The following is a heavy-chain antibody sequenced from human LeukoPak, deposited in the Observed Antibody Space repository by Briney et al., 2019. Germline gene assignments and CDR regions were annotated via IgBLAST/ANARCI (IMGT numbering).Heavy chain of an antibody. V-gene: IGHV4-39*07. CDR2: IYSSGST. Sequence: SETLSLTCTVSDGSISSSSYYWGWIRQPPGKGLEWIGSIYSSGSTYYNPSPKSRVTISGGTSKNQFSLKLSSVTAADTVVYYCARDVWFGELSPYYYYGMDAWGQGTTVTVSS. CDR1: DGSISSSSYY. CDR3: ARDVWFGELSPYYYYGMDA. D-gene: IGHD3-10*01. J-gene: IGHJ6*02.